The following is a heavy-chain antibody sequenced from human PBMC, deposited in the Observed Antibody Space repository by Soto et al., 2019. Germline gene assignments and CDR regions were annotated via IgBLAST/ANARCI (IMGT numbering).Heavy chain of an antibody. J-gene: IGHJ6*02. CDR1: GFTFSIYG. V-gene: IGHV3-30*18. CDR2: ISYDGSNS. Sequence: QVQLVESGGGVVQPGRSLRLSCAASGFTFSIYGIHWVRQAPGKGLEWVAVISYDGSNSYYADSVKGRFTISRDNSKNTLYLQMNSLRAEDTAVYYCAKDLSYGMDVWGQGTPVTVSS. CDR3: AKDLSYGMDV.